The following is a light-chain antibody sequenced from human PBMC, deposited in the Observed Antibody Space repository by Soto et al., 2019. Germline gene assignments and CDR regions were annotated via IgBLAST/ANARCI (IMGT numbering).Light chain of an antibody. V-gene: IGKV1-12*01. CDR3: QQANSFPIT. CDR2: GAS. CDR1: PGISSW. J-gene: IGKJ5*01. Sequence: DIQMTQSPSSVSASVGDRVTITCRASPGISSWVAWYQQKPGKAPKLLIYGASSLQSGVPSRFSGRDAVTDFNLTISSLQPEDFATYYCQQANSFPITFGQGTRLEIK.